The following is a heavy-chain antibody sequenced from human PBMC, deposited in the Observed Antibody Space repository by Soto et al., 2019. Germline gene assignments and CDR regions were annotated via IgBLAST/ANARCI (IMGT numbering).Heavy chain of an antibody. V-gene: IGHV3-30-3*01. CDR1: GFTFSSYA. CDR2: ISYDGSNK. Sequence: GGSLRLSCAASGFTFSSYAMHWVRQAPGKGLEWVAVISYDGSNKYYADSVKGRFTISRDNSKNTLYLQMSSLRAEDTAVYYCARDYERYYYDSSGYYGYYYYGMEVWGQGTTVTVSS. J-gene: IGHJ6*02. CDR3: ARDYERYYYDSSGYYGYYYYGMEV. D-gene: IGHD3-22*01.